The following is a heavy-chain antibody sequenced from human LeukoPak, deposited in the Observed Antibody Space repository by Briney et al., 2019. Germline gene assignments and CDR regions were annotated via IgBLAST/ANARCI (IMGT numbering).Heavy chain of an antibody. Sequence: PSETLSLTRAVYGGSFSGYYWSWIRQPPGKGLEWIGSIYYSGSTYYNPSLKSRVTISVDTSKNQFSLKLSSVTAADTAVYYCARQTGTTRSLDYWGQGTLVTVSS. V-gene: IGHV4-34*01. CDR1: GGSFSGYY. CDR3: ARQTGTTRSLDY. J-gene: IGHJ4*02. D-gene: IGHD1-1*01. CDR2: IYYSGST.